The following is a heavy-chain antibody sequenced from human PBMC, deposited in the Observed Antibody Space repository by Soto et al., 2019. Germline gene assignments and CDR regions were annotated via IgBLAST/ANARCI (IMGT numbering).Heavy chain of an antibody. CDR1: GGSISSSNW. V-gene: IGHV4-4*02. J-gene: IGHJ3*02. CDR2: IYHSGST. CDR3: ASEVTKNDDLDI. D-gene: IGHD2-2*01. Sequence: QVQLQESGPGLVKPSGTLSLTCAVSGGSISSSNWWSWVRQHQGKWLEWIGEIYHSGSTNYNPSLKRQVTISVDKSKNQYSLKLSSVTAADKAVYYCASEVTKNDDLDIWGQGTMVTVSS.